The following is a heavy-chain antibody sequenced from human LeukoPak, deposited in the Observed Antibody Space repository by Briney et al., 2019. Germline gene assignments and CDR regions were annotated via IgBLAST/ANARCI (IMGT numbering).Heavy chain of an antibody. Sequence: GGTLRLSCAASGFTFSSYGMSWVRQAPGKGLEWVSAISGSGGSTYYADSVKGRFTISRDNSKNTLYLQMNSLRAEDTAVYYCAKTHSSYMDVWGKGTTVTVSS. V-gene: IGHV3-23*01. CDR2: ISGSGGST. CDR3: AKTHSSYMDV. CDR1: GFTFSSYG. J-gene: IGHJ6*03. D-gene: IGHD2-15*01.